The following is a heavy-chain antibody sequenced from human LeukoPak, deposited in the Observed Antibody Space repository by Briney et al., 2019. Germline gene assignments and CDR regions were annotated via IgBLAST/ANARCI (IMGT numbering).Heavy chain of an antibody. J-gene: IGHJ4*02. CDR2: IHQDGSER. CDR1: GFTFSNYW. CDR3: ARDKVVGATYFDY. D-gene: IGHD1-26*01. Sequence: GGSLRLSCAASGFTFSNYWMAWVRQAPGKGPEWVANIHQDGSERYYMDSVKGRFTISRDNAKNSLYLQMDSLRAEDTAIYYCARDKVVGATYFDYWGQGTLVTVSS. V-gene: IGHV3-7*01.